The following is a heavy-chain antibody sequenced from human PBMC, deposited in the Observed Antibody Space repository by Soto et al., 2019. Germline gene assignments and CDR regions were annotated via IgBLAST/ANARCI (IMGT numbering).Heavy chain of an antibody. D-gene: IGHD3-22*01. J-gene: IGHJ4*02. CDR2: ISGSGGST. Sequence: EVQLLESGGGLVQPGGSLRLSCAASGFTFSSYAMSWVRQAPGKGLEWVSAISGSGGSTYYADSVKGRFTISRDNSKNTLYLQMKSLRAEDTAVYYCAKVSRLGIYDSSGYYLDYWGQGTLVTVSS. CDR1: GFTFSSYA. CDR3: AKVSRLGIYDSSGYYLDY. V-gene: IGHV3-23*01.